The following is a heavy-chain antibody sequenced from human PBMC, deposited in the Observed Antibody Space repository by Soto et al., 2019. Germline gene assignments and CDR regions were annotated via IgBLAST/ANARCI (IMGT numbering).Heavy chain of an antibody. J-gene: IGHJ5*02. D-gene: IGHD5-12*01. V-gene: IGHV3-21*01. CDR3: ARPMISEGGYDHGRWFWFDP. CDR2: ISSSSSYI. CDR1: GFTFSSYS. Sequence: PGGSLRLSCAASGFTFSSYSMNWVRQAPGKGLEWVSSISSSSSYIYYADSVKGRFTISRDNAKNSLYLQMNSLRAEDTAVYYCARPMISEGGYDHGRWFWFDPWGQGTLVTVSS.